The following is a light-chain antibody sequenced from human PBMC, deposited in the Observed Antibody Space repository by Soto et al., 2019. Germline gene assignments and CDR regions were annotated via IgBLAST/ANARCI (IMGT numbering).Light chain of an antibody. V-gene: IGKV3-11*01. J-gene: IGKJ5*01. CDR2: GAF. CDR1: PSVTNY. CDR3: QQRNILPPDT. Sequence: EIVLTQSPATLSLSPGERATLSCRASPSVTNYLAWYQQKPGQAHRLVIYGAFNRATGIPARFSGSGSGTDFTLNISSLEPEDFAVYYCQQRNILPPDTFGQWSRLETK.